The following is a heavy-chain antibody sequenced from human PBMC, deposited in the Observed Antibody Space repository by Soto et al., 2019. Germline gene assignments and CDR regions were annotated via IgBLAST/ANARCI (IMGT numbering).Heavy chain of an antibody. Sequence: GGSLRLSCAASGITFSSYSMNWVRQAPGKGLEWVSSISSTSSYIFYADSVKGRFTISRDNAKNSPYLQMNSLRAEDTAVYYCASVATIFTDLDYWGQGALVTVSS. V-gene: IGHV3-21*01. CDR3: ASVATIFTDLDY. J-gene: IGHJ4*02. CDR2: ISSTSSYI. D-gene: IGHD3-9*01. CDR1: GITFSSYS.